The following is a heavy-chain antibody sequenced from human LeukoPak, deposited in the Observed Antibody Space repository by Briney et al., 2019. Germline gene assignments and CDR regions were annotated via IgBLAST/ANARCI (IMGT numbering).Heavy chain of an antibody. V-gene: IGHV1-69*04. CDR3: ARATLGGLNAFDI. D-gene: IGHD3-16*01. CDR1: GGTFSSYA. J-gene: IGHJ3*02. Sequence: SVKVSCKASGGTFSSYAISWGRQAPGQGLEWMGRIIPILGIANYAQKFQGRVTITADKSTSTAYMELSSLRSEDTAVYYCARATLGGLNAFDIWGQGTMVTVSS. CDR2: IIPILGIA.